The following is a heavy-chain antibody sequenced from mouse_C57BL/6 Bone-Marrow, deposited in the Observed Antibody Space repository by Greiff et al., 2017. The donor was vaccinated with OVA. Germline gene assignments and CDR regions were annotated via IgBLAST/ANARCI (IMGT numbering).Heavy chain of an antibody. D-gene: IGHD2-5*01. V-gene: IGHV1-58*01. J-gene: IGHJ1*03. CDR3: ARLGLGSNSYWYFDV. CDR2: IYIGNGYT. CDR1: GYTFTSYG. Sequence: EVKLMESGAELVRPGSSVKMSCKTSGYTFTSYGINWVKQRPGQGLEWIGYIYIGNGYTEYNEKFKGKATLTSDTSSSTAYMQLSSLTSEDSAIYFCARLGLGSNSYWYFDVWGTGTTVTVSS.